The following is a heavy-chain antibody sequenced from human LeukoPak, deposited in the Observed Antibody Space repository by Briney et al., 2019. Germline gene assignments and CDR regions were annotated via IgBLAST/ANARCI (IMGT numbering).Heavy chain of an antibody. J-gene: IGHJ6*02. Sequence: PGGSLRLSCIVSGFTFSSYAMNWVRQAPGKGLEWVSGISASGGSTYYTDSVKGRFTISRDNSKNTLFMQMNSLRDEDTALYYCAKYVGQSGSNYYGLDVWGQGTTVIVSS. CDR2: ISASGGST. V-gene: IGHV3-23*01. CDR1: GFTFSSYA. CDR3: AKYVGQSGSNYYGLDV. D-gene: IGHD1-26*01.